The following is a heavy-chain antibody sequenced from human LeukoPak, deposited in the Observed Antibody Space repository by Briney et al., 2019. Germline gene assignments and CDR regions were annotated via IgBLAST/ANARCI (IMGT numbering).Heavy chain of an antibody. CDR2: IHHSGDT. Sequence: SETLSHTCTVSGYSITSIYYWGWIRQPPGKGLEWIGSIHHSGDTAYNPSLKSRVTISVDTSKSQFSLKLSSVTAADTAVYYCARSYASSGLDHWGQGTLVTVSS. CDR1: GYSITSIYY. V-gene: IGHV4-38-2*02. CDR3: ARSYASSGLDH. J-gene: IGHJ4*02. D-gene: IGHD3-16*01.